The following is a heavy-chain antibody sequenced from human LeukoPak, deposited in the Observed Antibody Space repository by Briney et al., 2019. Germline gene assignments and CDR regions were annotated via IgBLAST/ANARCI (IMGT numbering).Heavy chain of an antibody. CDR1: GFTFSSYE. CDR2: ISSSGSTI. Sequence: GGSLRLSCAASGFTFSSYEMNWVRQAPGKGLEWVSYISSSGSTIYYADSVKGRFTTSRGNAKNSLYLQMNSLRAEDTAVYYCARVRVIRGVIGDYWGQGTLVTVSS. V-gene: IGHV3-48*03. D-gene: IGHD3-10*01. J-gene: IGHJ4*02. CDR3: ARVRVIRGVIGDY.